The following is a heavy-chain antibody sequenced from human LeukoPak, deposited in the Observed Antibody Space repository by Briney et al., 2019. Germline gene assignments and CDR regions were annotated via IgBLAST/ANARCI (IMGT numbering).Heavy chain of an antibody. CDR1: GGSFSGYY. J-gene: IGHJ4*02. D-gene: IGHD3-22*01. CDR2: INHSGST. CDR3: ARDGYYYDSSGYTPNLPFDY. Sequence: PSETLSLTCAVYGGSFSGYYWSWVRQPPGKGLGWVGEINHSGSTNYNPSLKSRVTISVDTSKNQFSLKLSSVTAADTAVYYCARDGYYYDSSGYTPNLPFDYWGQGTLVTVSP. V-gene: IGHV4-34*01.